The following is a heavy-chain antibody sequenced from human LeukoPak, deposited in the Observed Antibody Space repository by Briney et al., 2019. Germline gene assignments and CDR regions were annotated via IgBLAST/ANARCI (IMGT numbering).Heavy chain of an antibody. Sequence: GGSLRLSCAASGFTFSSYAMSWVRQAPGKGLEWVSAISGSGGGTYYADSVKGRFTISRDNSKNTLYLQMNSLRAEDTAVYYCARGGYYYDSSGFSYFDYWGQGTLVTVSS. CDR3: ARGGYYYDSSGFSYFDY. V-gene: IGHV3-23*01. CDR1: GFTFSSYA. CDR2: ISGSGGGT. D-gene: IGHD3-22*01. J-gene: IGHJ4*02.